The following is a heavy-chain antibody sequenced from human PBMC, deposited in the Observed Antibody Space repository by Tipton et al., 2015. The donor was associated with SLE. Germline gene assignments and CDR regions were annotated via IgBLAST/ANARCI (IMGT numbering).Heavy chain of an antibody. D-gene: IGHD3-10*01. CDR3: ARAPGLSGAHNWFDP. V-gene: IGHV4-31*02. CDR2: IYNSGSS. Sequence: LRLSCAASGFSFDDYAMFWIRQHPGKGLEWIGYIYNSGSSSYNPSLKSRVSISVDTSKNQFSLKLSSVTAADTAVYYCARAPGLSGAHNWFDPWGQGTLVTVSS. J-gene: IGHJ5*02. CDR1: GFSFDDYA.